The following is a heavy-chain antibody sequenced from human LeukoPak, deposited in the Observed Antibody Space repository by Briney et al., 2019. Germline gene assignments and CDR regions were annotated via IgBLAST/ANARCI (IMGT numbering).Heavy chain of an antibody. D-gene: IGHD2-15*01. CDR3: ARRYCSGGSCETFDY. CDR1: GGSISSTNYY. V-gene: IGHV4-39*01. Sequence: PSETLSLTCTVSGGSISSTNYYWAWIRQPPGKGLEWIGSIYYSGSTYYNPSLKSRVTISVDTSKKQFSLKLSSVTAADTAVHYCARRYCSGGSCETFDYWGQGTLVTVSS. CDR2: IYYSGST. J-gene: IGHJ4*02.